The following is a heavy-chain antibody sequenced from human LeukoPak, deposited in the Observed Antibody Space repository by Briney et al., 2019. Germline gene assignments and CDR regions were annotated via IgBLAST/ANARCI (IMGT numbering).Heavy chain of an antibody. V-gene: IGHV3-23*01. CDR3: ARERAVTTYYYFDY. J-gene: IGHJ4*02. CDR2: MSSSDDGR. Sequence: PGGSLRLSCATSGFSFSSYAMSWVRQAPGKGLEWVSAMSSSDDGRYYAASVRGRFTISRDTSRSTLYLQMNSLRAEDAAVYYCARERAVTTYYYFDYWGQGTLVTVSS. D-gene: IGHD4-17*01. CDR1: GFSFSSYA.